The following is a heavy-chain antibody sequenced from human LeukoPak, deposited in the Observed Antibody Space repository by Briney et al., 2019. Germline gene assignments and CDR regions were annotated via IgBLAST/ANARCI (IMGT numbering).Heavy chain of an antibody. CDR2: INPNSGGT. D-gene: IGHD6-13*01. CDR3: ARHGPSDSSSWYDPLQH. Sequence: ASVKVSCKASGYTFTGYYMHWVRQAPGQGLEWMGWINPNSGGTNYAQKFQGRVTMTRDTSISTAYMELSRLRSDDTAVYYCARHGPSDSSSWYDPLQHWGQGTLVTVSS. V-gene: IGHV1-2*02. J-gene: IGHJ1*01. CDR1: GYTFTGYY.